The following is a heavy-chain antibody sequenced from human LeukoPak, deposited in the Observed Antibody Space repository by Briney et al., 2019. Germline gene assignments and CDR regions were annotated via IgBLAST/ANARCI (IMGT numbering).Heavy chain of an antibody. D-gene: IGHD3-10*01. CDR2: ISVYNGNT. J-gene: IGHJ4*02. CDR3: VRDRSGPFDS. Sequence: ASVKVSCKASGYPFYTSGISWVRQAPGQGREWMGWISVYNGNTNYTQKLQGRLTLTTDTSTSSAYMELRSLRSDDTAMYYCVRDRSGPFDSWGQGTLVIVSS. CDR1: GYPFYTSG. V-gene: IGHV1-18*01.